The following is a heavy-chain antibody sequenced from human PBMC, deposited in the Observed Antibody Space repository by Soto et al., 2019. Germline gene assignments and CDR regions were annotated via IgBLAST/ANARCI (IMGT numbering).Heavy chain of an antibody. CDR3: ASAYDYIWGSYRYDAFDI. D-gene: IGHD3-16*02. V-gene: IGHV4-4*09. CDR1: GGSIRSYY. CDR2: SGST. Sequence: SETLSLTCTVSGGSIRSYYWSWIRQPPGKGLEWIGYSGSTNYNPSLKSRVTISVDTSKNQFSLKLSSVTAADTAVYYCASAYDYIWGSYRYDAFDIWGQGTMVTVSS. J-gene: IGHJ3*02.